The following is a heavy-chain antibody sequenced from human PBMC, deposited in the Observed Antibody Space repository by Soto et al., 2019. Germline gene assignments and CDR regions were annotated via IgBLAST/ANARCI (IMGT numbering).Heavy chain of an antibody. V-gene: IGHV4-59*03. J-gene: IGHJ4*02. CDR3: ARGTRGLIPYFFAY. D-gene: IGHD3-16*01. Sequence: SETLSLTCSVSGDAISNYYWSCIRQTPGRGLEWIGCVHESGSTDYNPSLRGRVIISLHTYKNQFSLSLTYATAADTATSYCARGTRGLIPYFFAYWGQGITVTVSA. CDR2: VHESGST. CDR1: GDAISNYY.